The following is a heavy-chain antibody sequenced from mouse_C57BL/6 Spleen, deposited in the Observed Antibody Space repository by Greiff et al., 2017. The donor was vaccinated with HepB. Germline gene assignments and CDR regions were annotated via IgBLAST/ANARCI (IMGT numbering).Heavy chain of an antibody. V-gene: IGHV1-26*01. Sequence: EVQLQQSGPELVKPGASVKISCKASGYTFTDYYMNWVKQSHGKSLEWIGDINPNNGGTSYNQKFKGKATLTVDKSSSTAYMELRSLTSEDSAVYYCARRRYGNRYFDVWGTGTTVTVSS. CDR1: GYTFTDYY. J-gene: IGHJ1*03. CDR2: INPNNGGT. CDR3: ARRRYGNRYFDV. D-gene: IGHD2-10*02.